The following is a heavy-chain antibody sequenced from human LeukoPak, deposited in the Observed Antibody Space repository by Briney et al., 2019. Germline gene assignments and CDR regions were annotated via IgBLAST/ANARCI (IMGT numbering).Heavy chain of an antibody. CDR1: GFTFSTYS. CDR2: IYPSGDST. J-gene: IGHJ4*02. CDR3: AKDVVPDSGWDLDY. V-gene: IGHV3-23*01. Sequence: GGSLRLSCAASGFTFSTYSMTWVRQGPGKGLEWDSSIYPSGDSTFYADSVKGRFTISRDNSKNTLYLQMSSLRTEDTAIYYCAKDVVPDSGWDLDYWGQGTLVTVSS. D-gene: IGHD6-19*01.